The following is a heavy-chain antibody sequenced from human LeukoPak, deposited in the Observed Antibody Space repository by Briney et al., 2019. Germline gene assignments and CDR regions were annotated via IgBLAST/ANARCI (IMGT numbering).Heavy chain of an antibody. CDR2: IYYSGST. D-gene: IGHD2-15*01. Sequence: PSGTLSLTCTVSGGSISSYYWSWIRQPPGKGLEWIGYIYYSGSTNYNPSLKGRVTISVDTSKNQFSLKLSSVTVADTAVYYCARADGYCRSSSCYSSNWFDPWGQGTLVTVSS. CDR3: ARADGYCRSSSCYSSNWFDP. V-gene: IGHV4-59*01. CDR1: GGSISSYY. J-gene: IGHJ5*02.